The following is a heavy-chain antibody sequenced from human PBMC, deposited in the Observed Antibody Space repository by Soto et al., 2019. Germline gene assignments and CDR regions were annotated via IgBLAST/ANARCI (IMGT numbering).Heavy chain of an antibody. CDR2: IHVTGYT. V-gene: IGHV4-30-2*01. D-gene: IGHD3-16*01. J-gene: IGHJ4*02. CDR3: ARGGALRPNGHVPLDF. CDR1: GDSITSGMYS. Sequence: QLMLQESGSGLVRPSQTLSLTCTVSGDSITSGMYSWSWIRQAPGKGLEWIGNIHVTGYTAFSPSLRRRVTMPVATPRNQFSLNLTSVTAADTAVYFCARGGALRPNGHVPLDFWGQGTLVTVSS.